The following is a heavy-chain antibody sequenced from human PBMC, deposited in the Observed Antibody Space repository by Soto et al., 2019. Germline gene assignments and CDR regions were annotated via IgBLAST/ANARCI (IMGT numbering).Heavy chain of an antibody. V-gene: IGHV1-69*06. D-gene: IGHD3-10*01. CDR3: ARDRDIWFWELYYYGMDV. Sequence: SVKVSCKASGGTFSSYAISWVRQAPGRGPEWMGGLIPLFGTANYAQKFQGRVTITADKYTSTAYMELSSLRSEDTAVYYCARDRDIWFWELYYYGMDVWGQGTTATVSS. J-gene: IGHJ6*02. CDR2: LIPLFGTA. CDR1: GGTFSSYA.